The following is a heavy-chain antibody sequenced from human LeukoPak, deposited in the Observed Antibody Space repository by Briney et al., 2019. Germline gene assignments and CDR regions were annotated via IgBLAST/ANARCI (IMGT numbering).Heavy chain of an antibody. V-gene: IGHV3-33*01. D-gene: IGHD6-6*01. Sequence: GGSLRLSCAASGFTFSSYGMHWVRQAPGKGLEWVAVIWYDGSNKYYADSVKGRFTISRDNYKNTLYLQMNSPRAEDTAVYYCAREKQLVHSFDIWGQGTMVTVSS. CDR3: AREKQLVHSFDI. CDR2: IWYDGSNK. CDR1: GFTFSSYG. J-gene: IGHJ3*02.